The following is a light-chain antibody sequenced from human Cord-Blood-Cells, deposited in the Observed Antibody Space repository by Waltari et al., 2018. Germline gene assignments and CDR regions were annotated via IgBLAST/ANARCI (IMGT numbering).Light chain of an antibody. J-gene: IGKJ5*01. CDR2: GVS. CDR3: QQYGSSPPFT. Sequence: EIVLTQSTGTLSLSPGERATLSCRASNSVRSSYLAWYQQKPGQAPMLLIDGVSRRATGISDRFSGSGSVTDFTLTISRLETENFAVYYCQQYGSSPPFTFGQGTRLEIK. V-gene: IGKV3-20*01. CDR1: NSVRSSY.